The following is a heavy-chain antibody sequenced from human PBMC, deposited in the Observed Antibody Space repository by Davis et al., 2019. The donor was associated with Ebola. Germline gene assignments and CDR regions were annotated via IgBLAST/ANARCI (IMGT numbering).Heavy chain of an antibody. J-gene: IGHJ4*02. CDR3: ARLIARDYFEY. CDR2: IYPGDSDT. Sequence: GGSLRLSCTASGYNFNKYWIGWVRQMPGKGLEWMGIIYPGDSDTRYSPSFQGQVTLSADTSVTTAYLQWSSLKASDTAIYYCARLIARDYFEYWGQGTLVTVSS. V-gene: IGHV5-51*01. CDR1: GYNFNKYW. D-gene: IGHD6-13*01.